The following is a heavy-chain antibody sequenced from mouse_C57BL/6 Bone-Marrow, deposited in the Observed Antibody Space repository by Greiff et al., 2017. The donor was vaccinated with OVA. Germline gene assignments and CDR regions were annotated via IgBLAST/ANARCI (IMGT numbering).Heavy chain of an antibody. D-gene: IGHD1-1*01. V-gene: IGHV2-5*01. CDR1: GFSLTSYG. Sequence: QVQLQQSGPGLVQPSQSLSITCTVSGFSLTSYGVHWVRQSPGKGLEWLGAIWRGGSTDYNAAFMSGLSILKDNSKSQVFFIMNRLQADDAAKYYCTKNYYGTWFAYGGQGTLVTVSA. CDR2: IWRGGST. CDR3: TKNYYGTWFAY. J-gene: IGHJ3*01.